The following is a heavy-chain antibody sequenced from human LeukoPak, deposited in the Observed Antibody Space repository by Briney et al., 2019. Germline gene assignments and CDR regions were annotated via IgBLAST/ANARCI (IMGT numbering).Heavy chain of an antibody. CDR2: ISYDGSNT. CDR1: GFTFSSYG. J-gene: IGHJ4*02. CDR3: AKDPFSCRSSGCHGIDY. D-gene: IGHD6-19*01. V-gene: IGHV3-30*18. Sequence: GGSLRLSCAASGFTFSSYGMHWVRQALGKGLEWVAVISYDGSNTYYADSVKGRFTISRDNSKNTLYLQMNSLRAEDTALYYCAKDPFSCRSSGCHGIDYWGQGTLVTVSS.